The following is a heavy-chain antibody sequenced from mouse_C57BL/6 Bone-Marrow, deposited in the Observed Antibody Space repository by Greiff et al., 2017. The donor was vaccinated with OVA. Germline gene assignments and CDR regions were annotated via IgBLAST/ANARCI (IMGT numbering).Heavy chain of an antibody. CDR1: GYTFTSYW. CDR2: IDPSDSYT. V-gene: IGHV1-50*01. CDR3: ARDPVVARGYWYFDV. Sequence: QVQLQQPGAELVKPGASVKLSCKASGYTFTSYWMQWVKQRPGQGLEWIGEIDPSDSYTNYNQKFKGKATLTVDTSSSTAYMQRSSLTSEDSAVYYCARDPVVARGYWYFDVWRTGTTVTVSS. J-gene: IGHJ1*03. D-gene: IGHD1-1*01.